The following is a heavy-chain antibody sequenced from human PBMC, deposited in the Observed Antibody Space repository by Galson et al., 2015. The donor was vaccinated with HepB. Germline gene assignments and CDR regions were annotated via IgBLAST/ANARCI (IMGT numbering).Heavy chain of an antibody. Sequence: LRLSCAASGFTFSSYAMSWVRQAPGKGLEWVSAISGSGGSTYYADSVKGRFTISRDNSKNTLYLQMNSLRAEDTAVYYCAKVMGPGTYCGGDCYSTDAFDIWGQGTMVTVSS. J-gene: IGHJ3*02. CDR2: ISGSGGST. CDR3: AKVMGPGTYCGGDCYSTDAFDI. CDR1: GFTFSSYA. V-gene: IGHV3-23*01. D-gene: IGHD2-21*02.